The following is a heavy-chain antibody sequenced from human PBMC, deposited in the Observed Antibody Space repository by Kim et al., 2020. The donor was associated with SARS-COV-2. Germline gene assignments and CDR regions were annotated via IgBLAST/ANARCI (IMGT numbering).Heavy chain of an antibody. CDR1: GFTFSNAW. D-gene: IGHD3-22*01. CDR3: TTDVFSWSVYYDSSGKIDY. Sequence: GGSLRLSCAASGFTFSNAWMSWVRQAPGKGLEWVGRIKSKTDGGTTDYAAPVKGRFTISRDDSKNTLYLQMNSLKTEDTAVYYCTTDVFSWSVYYDSSGKIDYWGQGTLVTVSS. V-gene: IGHV3-15*01. CDR2: IKSKTDGGTT. J-gene: IGHJ4*02.